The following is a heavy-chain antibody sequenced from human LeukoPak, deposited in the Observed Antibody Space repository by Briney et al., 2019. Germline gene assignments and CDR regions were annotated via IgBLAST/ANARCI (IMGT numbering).Heavy chain of an antibody. J-gene: IGHJ4*02. CDR2: IFYTGST. V-gene: IGHV4-59*01. Sequence: PSETLSLTCTVSGGSISGYYWNWIRQAPGKGLEWIGYIFYTGSTTYNPSLMSRVTISLDTSTNQFSLRLRSVTAADTAVYYCARLRTPTTVYHYGSGSQSYYFFDSWGQGTLVTVSS. CDR3: ARLRTPTTVYHYGSGSQSYYFFDS. D-gene: IGHD3-10*01. CDR1: GGSISGYY.